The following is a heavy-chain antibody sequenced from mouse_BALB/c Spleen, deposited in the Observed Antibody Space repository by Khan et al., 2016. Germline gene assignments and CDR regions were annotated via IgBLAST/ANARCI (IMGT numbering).Heavy chain of an antibody. CDR2: IWRGGST. V-gene: IGHV2-5*01. D-gene: IGHD1-1*01. CDR3: SKNYSYSSCFDY. J-gene: IGHJ2*01. Sequence: QVQLKQSGPGLVQPSQSLTITCKVSGFSLTSYGVHWVRQSPGKGLEWLGVIWRGGSTDYNAAFMSRLSITKDNSKSQVFFKMNSLQADDASRYYDSKNYSYSSCFDYWGQGTTLTVSA. CDR1: GFSLTSYG.